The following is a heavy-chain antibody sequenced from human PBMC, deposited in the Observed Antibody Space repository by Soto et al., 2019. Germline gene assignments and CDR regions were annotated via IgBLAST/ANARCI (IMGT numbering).Heavy chain of an antibody. D-gene: IGHD4-17*01. V-gene: IGHV4-59*08. CDR3: ARMTTVNWFAP. CDR2: IYYSGRT. CDR1: GGSISSYY. Sequence: QVQLQESGPGLVKPSETLSLTCTVSGGSISSYYWSWIRQPPGKGLEWIGYIYYSGRTNYNPSLKRRVTISVDPSKTKFSLTLSSVTAADTDVYYCARMTTVNWFAPWGQGTLVTVPS. J-gene: IGHJ5*02.